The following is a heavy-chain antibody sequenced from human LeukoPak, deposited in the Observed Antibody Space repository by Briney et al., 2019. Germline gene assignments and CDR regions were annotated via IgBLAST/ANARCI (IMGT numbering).Heavy chain of an antibody. D-gene: IGHD3-9*01. CDR3: ARMSTGYYDDS. CDR2: VSSSSTTI. J-gene: IGHJ5*01. CDR1: GFTFSTFG. Sequence: GGSLRLSCVASGFTFSTFGLNWVRQAPGKGLEWVSYVSSSSTTIYYADSVKGRFTISRDDAKSSLYLQMNSLRAEDTALYYCARMSTGYYDDSWGQGTLVAVSS. V-gene: IGHV3-48*01.